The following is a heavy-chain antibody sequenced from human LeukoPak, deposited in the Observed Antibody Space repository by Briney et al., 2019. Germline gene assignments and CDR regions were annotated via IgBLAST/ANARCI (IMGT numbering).Heavy chain of an antibody. J-gene: IGHJ3*02. CDR1: GFTFSSYA. Sequence: GSLRLSCAASGFTFSSYAMSWIRQPAGKGLEWIGRISTSGSTYYNPSLKSRVTMSVDTSKNQFSLKLSSVTAADTAVYYCAREGGNPHDAFDIWGQGTMVTVSS. CDR3: AREGGNPHDAFDI. D-gene: IGHD1-14*01. V-gene: IGHV4-4*07. CDR2: ISTSGST.